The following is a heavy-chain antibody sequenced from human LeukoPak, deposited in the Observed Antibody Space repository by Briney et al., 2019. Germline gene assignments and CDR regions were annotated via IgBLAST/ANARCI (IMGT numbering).Heavy chain of an antibody. Sequence: GGSLRLSCAASGFTFDDYAMHWVRQAPGKGLEWVSGISWNSGSIGYADSVKGRFTISRDNAKNSLYLQMNSLRAEDTALYYCAKDGSHSSGWALDYWGQGTLVTVSS. CDR3: AKDGSHSSGWALDY. CDR1: GFTFDDYA. D-gene: IGHD6-19*01. CDR2: ISWNSGSI. J-gene: IGHJ4*02. V-gene: IGHV3-9*01.